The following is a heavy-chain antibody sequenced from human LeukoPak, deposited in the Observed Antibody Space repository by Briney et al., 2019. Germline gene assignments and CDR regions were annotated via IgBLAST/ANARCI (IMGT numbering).Heavy chain of an antibody. Sequence: SVKVSCKASGGTFGSYVISWVRQAPGQGLEWTGGIIPIFGTAHYAQKFQGRLTITADESTSTVYMEMSSLRSEDTAMYYCAKEGDTALVTGYFDLWGRGTLVTVSS. CDR3: AKEGDTALVTGYFDL. CDR2: IIPIFGTA. J-gene: IGHJ2*01. D-gene: IGHD5-18*01. V-gene: IGHV1-69*13. CDR1: GGTFGSYV.